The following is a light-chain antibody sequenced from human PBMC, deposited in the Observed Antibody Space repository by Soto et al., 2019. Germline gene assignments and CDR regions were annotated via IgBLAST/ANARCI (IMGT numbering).Light chain of an antibody. CDR3: MQAIQTPIT. CDR1: QSLLHSNGYKY. CDR2: LGS. J-gene: IGKJ3*01. Sequence: DIVMTQSPLSLPVTPGEPASISCRSSQSLLHSNGYKYLDWYLQQPGQSPLLLIYLGSDRASGLPDWFSGSESGTVVTLKISREEAEEVGVYYCMQAIQTPITVGRGTKVDIK. V-gene: IGKV2-28*01.